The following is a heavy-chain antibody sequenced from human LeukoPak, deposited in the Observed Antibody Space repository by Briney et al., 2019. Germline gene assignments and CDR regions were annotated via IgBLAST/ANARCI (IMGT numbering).Heavy chain of an antibody. CDR1: AFTFRDSW. CDR2: INQDGSHK. J-gene: IGHJ4*02. CDR3: ARDRGFTSYDY. Sequence: GGSLRLSCAASAFTFRDSWMHWVRQAPGKGREWVANINQDGSHKYYVDSVEGRFIISRDTAKNSVHLQMNSLRAEDTAVYYCARDRGFTSYDYWGQGILVTVSS. D-gene: IGHD5-12*01. V-gene: IGHV3-7*01.